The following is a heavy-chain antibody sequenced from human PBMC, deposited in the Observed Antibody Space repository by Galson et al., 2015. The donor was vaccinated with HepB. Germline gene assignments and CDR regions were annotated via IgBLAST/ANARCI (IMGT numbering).Heavy chain of an antibody. CDR3: ARDGYDYGEYGYFSCHGADV. D-gene: IGHD4/OR15-4a*01. J-gene: IGHJ6*02. CDR2: VNTYNGNS. V-gene: IGHV1-18*01. CDR1: GYTFNSYG. Sequence: SVKVSCKASGYTFNSYGLSWVRQAPGQGLEWMGWVNTYNGNSNYAQKLQGRVTMTTDTPTSTAYMELRSLKSDDTAVYYCARDGYDYGEYGYFSCHGADVWGLGTTVTGSS.